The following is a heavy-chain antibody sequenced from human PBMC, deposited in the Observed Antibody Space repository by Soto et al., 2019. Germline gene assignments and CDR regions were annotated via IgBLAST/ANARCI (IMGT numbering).Heavy chain of an antibody. CDR3: AKETRSRGWYGVLEGVDV. Sequence: PGGSLRLSCAASGFTFSSYGMHWVRQAPGKGLEWVAVISYDGSNKYYADSVKGRFTISRDNSKNTLYLQMNSLRAEDTAVYYCAKETRSRGWYGVLEGVDVWGQGTTVTVSS. CDR1: GFTFSSYG. J-gene: IGHJ6*02. V-gene: IGHV3-30*18. D-gene: IGHD6-19*01. CDR2: ISYDGSNK.